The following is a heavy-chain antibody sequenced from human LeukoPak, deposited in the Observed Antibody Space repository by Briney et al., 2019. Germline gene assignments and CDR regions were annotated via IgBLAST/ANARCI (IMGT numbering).Heavy chain of an antibody. CDR1: GLSISDFW. D-gene: IGHD1-1*01. CDR3: VTDGDKWNDFEY. Sequence: GGSLRLSCAASGLSISDFWMHWVRQAPGKGLEWVAIIDKNGNEIKYVDSVKGRFTLSRDNAKNSVYLQMNSLRTEDTALYYCVTDGDKWNDFEYWGQGTLVTVSS. V-gene: IGHV3-7*01. J-gene: IGHJ4*02. CDR2: IDKNGNEI.